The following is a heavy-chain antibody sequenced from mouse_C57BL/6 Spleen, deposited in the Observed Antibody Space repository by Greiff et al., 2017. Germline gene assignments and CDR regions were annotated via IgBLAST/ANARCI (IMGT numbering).Heavy chain of an antibody. J-gene: IGHJ2*01. D-gene: IGHD1-1*01. CDR1: GYTFTSYG. Sequence: VQRVESGAELARPGASVKLSCKASGYTFTSYGISWVKQRTGQGLEWIGEIYPRSGNTYYNEKFKGKATLTADKSSSTAYMELRSLTSEDSAVYFCARGGYGSSYFDYWGQGTTLTVSS. CDR3: ARGGYGSSYFDY. CDR2: IYPRSGNT. V-gene: IGHV1-81*01.